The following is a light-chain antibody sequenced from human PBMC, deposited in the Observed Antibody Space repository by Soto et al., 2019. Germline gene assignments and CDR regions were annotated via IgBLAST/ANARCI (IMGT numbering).Light chain of an antibody. J-gene: IGLJ3*02. V-gene: IGLV2-11*01. CDR3: CSDAFSSSWV. CDR2: DVS. Sequence: SALTQPRSVSGSPGQSVTISCTGTSSDVGAYNYVSWYHNHPGKAPKVMIYDVSERPSGFPDRFSVSKSDNIASLTISGLQAEDEVDYYCCSDAFSSSWVFVGGTKLTV. CDR1: SSDVGAYNY.